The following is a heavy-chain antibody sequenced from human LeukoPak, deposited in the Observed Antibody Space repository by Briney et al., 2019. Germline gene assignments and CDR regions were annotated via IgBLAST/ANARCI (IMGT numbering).Heavy chain of an antibody. V-gene: IGHV3-13*04. CDR1: GFTFISYD. CDR2: IDTAGGT. J-gene: IGHJ3*02. CDR3: ARRRYGLGSYSDAYI. D-gene: IGHD3-10*01. Sequence: GGSLRLSCAASGFTFISYDMHWVRQPTGKGLEWVSGIDTAGGTYYAGSVEGRFTISRENAKNSLSLQMNSLRAGDTAVYYCARRRYGLGSYSDAYIWGQGTMVTVSS.